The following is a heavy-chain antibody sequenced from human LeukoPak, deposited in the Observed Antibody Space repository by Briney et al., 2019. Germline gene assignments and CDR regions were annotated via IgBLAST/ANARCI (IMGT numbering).Heavy chain of an antibody. V-gene: IGHV3-11*04. J-gene: IGHJ6*02. CDR1: GFTFSDYY. CDR2: ISSSGSTI. D-gene: IGHD3-10*01. Sequence: GGSLRLSCAASGFTFSDYYMSWIRQAPGKGLEWVSYISSSGSTIYYADSVKGRFTISRDNAKNSLYLQMNSLRAEDTAVYYCARVDGSGIEAYIMDVWGQGTTVTVSS. CDR3: ARVDGSGIEAYIMDV.